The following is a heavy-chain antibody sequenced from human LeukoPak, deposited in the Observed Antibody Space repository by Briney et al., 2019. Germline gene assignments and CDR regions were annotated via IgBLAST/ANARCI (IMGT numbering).Heavy chain of an antibody. D-gene: IGHD3-10*01. Sequence: SETLSLTCAVYGGSFSGYYWSWIRQPPGKRLEWIGEINHSGSTNYNPSLKSRVTISVDTSKNQFSLKLSSVTAADTAVYYCARLTGRYDGVDVWGKGTTVTVSS. CDR1: GGSFSGYY. V-gene: IGHV4-34*01. CDR3: ARLTGRYDGVDV. J-gene: IGHJ6*04. CDR2: INHSGST.